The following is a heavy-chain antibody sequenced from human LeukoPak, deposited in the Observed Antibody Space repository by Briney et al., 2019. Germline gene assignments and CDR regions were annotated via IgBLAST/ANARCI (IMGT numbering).Heavy chain of an antibody. CDR3: ARESGYCSSTSCYDAFDI. CDR2: IYTSGST. V-gene: IGHV4-61*02. D-gene: IGHD2-2*01. CDR1: GGSISSGSYY. Sequence: SETLSLTCTVSGGSISSGSYYWSWIRQPAGKGLEWIGRIYTSGSTNYNPSLKSRVTISVDTSKNQFSLKLSSVTAADTAVYYCARESGYCSSTSCYDAFDIWGQGTMVTVSS. J-gene: IGHJ3*02.